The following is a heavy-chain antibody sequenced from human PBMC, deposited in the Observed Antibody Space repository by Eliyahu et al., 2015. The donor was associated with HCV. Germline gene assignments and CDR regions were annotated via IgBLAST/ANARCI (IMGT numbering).Heavy chain of an antibody. J-gene: IGHJ5*02. V-gene: IGHV4-59*01. CDR3: ASGGGGIAVAGTGGWFDP. D-gene: IGHD6-19*01. CDR2: IYYSGSA. CDR1: GGSIXTYY. Sequence: QVQLQESGPGLVKPSETLSLTCTVSGGSIXTYYWSWIRQPPGKKLXWIGYIYYSGSANYNPSLKSRVTISVDTSKNQFSLKLSSVTAADSAVYYCASGGGGIAVAGTGGWFDPWGQGTLVTVSS.